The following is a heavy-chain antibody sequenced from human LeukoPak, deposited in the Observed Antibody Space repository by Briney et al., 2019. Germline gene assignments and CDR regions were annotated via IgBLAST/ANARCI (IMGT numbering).Heavy chain of an antibody. CDR3: ATVGYDYGDYMGDY. CDR2: FDPEDGKT. V-gene: IGHV1-24*01. CDR1: GYTLTELS. Sequence: ASVKVSCKVSGYTLTELSMHWVRQAPGKGLEWMGGFDPEDGKTIYAQKFQGRVTMTEDTSTDTAYMELSSLRSEDTAVYYCATVGYDYGDYMGDYWGQGTLVTVSS. J-gene: IGHJ4*02. D-gene: IGHD4-17*01.